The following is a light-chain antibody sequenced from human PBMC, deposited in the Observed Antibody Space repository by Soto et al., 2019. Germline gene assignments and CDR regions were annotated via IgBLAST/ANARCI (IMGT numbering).Light chain of an antibody. J-gene: IGKJ4*01. Sequence: DIVMTQSPDSLAVSLGARASINCKSSQSVLYSSNNKNYLAWYQQKPGQPPKLLIYWASTRESGVPDRFSGSGSGTDFTLTISSVQAEDVAVYYCQQYYSTPHTFGGGTKVEIK. V-gene: IGKV4-1*01. CDR1: QSVLYSSNNKNY. CDR3: QQYYSTPHT. CDR2: WAS.